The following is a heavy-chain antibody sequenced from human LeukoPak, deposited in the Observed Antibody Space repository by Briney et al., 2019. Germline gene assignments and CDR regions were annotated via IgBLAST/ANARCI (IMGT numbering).Heavy chain of an antibody. CDR1: GFTFSNYW. D-gene: IGHD1-26*01. Sequence: GGSLRLSCAAYGFTFSNYWMTWVRQAPGKGLEWVANIKQDGSETYYVDSVKGRFTISGDNSNNSLYLQMSSLRAEDTAVYYCARAGGRASGSSYWGQGTLVTVSS. CDR3: ARAGGRASGSSY. CDR2: IKQDGSET. V-gene: IGHV3-7*01. J-gene: IGHJ4*02.